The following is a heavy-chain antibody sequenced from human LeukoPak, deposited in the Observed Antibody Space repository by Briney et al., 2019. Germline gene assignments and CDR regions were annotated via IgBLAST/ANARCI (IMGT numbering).Heavy chain of an antibody. CDR1: GFTFSSYA. CDR3: ARDQGYVFDY. V-gene: IGHV3-30-3*01. D-gene: IGHD6-13*01. J-gene: IGHJ4*02. Sequence: GRSLRHSCAASGFTFSSYAMHWVRQAPGKGLEWVAVISYDGSSKYYADSVKGRFTISRDNSKNTLYLQMNSLRAEDTAVFYCARDQGYVFDYWGQGTLVTVSS. CDR2: ISYDGSSK.